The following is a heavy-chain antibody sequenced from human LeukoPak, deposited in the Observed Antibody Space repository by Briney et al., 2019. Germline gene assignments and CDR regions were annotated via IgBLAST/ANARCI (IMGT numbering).Heavy chain of an antibody. CDR2: ISYDGTNK. Sequence: GGSLRLSCAASGFTFDDYGMHWVRQAPGKGRRWLAVISYDGTNKYYADSVKGRFTISRDNSKNTLSLQMNSLRVEDTAVYYCARGGDYDFFDYWGQGTLVTVSS. V-gene: IGHV3-30*03. J-gene: IGHJ4*02. CDR3: ARGGDYDFFDY. CDR1: GFTFDDYG. D-gene: IGHD5-12*01.